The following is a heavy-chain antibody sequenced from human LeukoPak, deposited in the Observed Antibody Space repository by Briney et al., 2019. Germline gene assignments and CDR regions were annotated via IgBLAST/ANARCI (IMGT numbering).Heavy chain of an antibody. V-gene: IGHV4-59*01. J-gene: IGHJ4*02. Sequence: SETLSLTCTVSGGSISSYYWSWIRQPPGKGLEWIGYIYYSGSTNYNPSLKSRVTIPIDTSQNQFSLKLSSVTAADTAVYYCAGGHYSSGWYGGYWGQGTLVTVSS. CDR2: IYYSGST. D-gene: IGHD6-19*01. CDR3: AGGHYSSGWYGGY. CDR1: GGSISSYY.